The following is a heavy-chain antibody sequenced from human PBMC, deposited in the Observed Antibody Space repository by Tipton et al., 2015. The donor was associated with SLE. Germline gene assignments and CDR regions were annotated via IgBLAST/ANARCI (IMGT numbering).Heavy chain of an antibody. CDR2: ISSSSTI. Sequence: SLRLSCAASGFTFSSYSMNWVRQAPGKVLEWVSYISSSSTIYYADSVKGRFTISRDNAKNSLYLQMNSLRAEDTAVYYCARKGWITGGYFDYWGQGTLVTVSS. J-gene: IGHJ4*02. V-gene: IGHV3-48*01. CDR3: ARKGWITGGYFDY. D-gene: IGHD7-27*01. CDR1: GFTFSSYS.